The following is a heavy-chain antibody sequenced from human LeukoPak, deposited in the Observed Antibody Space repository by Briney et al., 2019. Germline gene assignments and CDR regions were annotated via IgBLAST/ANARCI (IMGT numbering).Heavy chain of an antibody. Sequence: ASVKVSCKASGSTFTNYYMHWVRQAPGHGLEWIGWINPNSGGTNYAQKFQGRVTMTRDTSISTAYMELSRLRSDDTAVYYCASVAVAPSNIDYWGQGTLVTVSS. V-gene: IGHV1-2*02. CDR1: GSTFTNYY. J-gene: IGHJ4*02. CDR3: ASVAVAPSNIDY. D-gene: IGHD6-19*01. CDR2: INPNSGGT.